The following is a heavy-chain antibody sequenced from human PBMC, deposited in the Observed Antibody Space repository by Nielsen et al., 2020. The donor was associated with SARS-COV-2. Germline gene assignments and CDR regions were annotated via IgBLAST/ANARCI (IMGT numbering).Heavy chain of an antibody. Sequence: LRLSCTVSGGSISSGGYYWSWIRQHPGRGLEWIGYIYYSGSTYYNPSLKSRVTISVDTSKNQFSLKLSSVTAADTAVYYCARESGGYCSGGSCYAHYYYYMDVWGKGTTVTVSS. CDR2: IYYSGST. J-gene: IGHJ6*03. CDR3: ARESGGYCSGGSCYAHYYYYMDV. V-gene: IGHV4-31*03. D-gene: IGHD2-15*01. CDR1: GGSISSGGYY.